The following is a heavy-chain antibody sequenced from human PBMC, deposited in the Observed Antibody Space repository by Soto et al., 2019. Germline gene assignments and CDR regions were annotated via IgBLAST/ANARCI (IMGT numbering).Heavy chain of an antibody. J-gene: IGHJ6*02. Sequence: GESLKISCKGSGYSFTSYWISWVRQMPGKGLEWKGRIDPSDSYTNYSPSFQGHVTISADKSISTAYLQWSSLKASDTAMYYCARDSLQYYYYYGMDVWGQGTTVTVSS. CDR1: GYSFTSYW. CDR2: IDPSDSYT. V-gene: IGHV5-10-1*01. CDR3: ARDSLQYYYYYGMDV. D-gene: IGHD5-18*01.